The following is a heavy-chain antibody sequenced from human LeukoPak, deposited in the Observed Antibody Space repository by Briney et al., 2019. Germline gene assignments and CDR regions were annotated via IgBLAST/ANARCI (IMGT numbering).Heavy chain of an antibody. J-gene: IGHJ3*02. D-gene: IGHD6-19*01. V-gene: IGHV4-28*01. CDR2: IFYNGGA. CDR3: VRNQAEASNHGAMDI. CDR1: GYSITSSNC. Sequence: SETLSLTCTVSGYSITSSNCWGWIRQPPGKGLEWIGYIFYNGGAYYNTSLNSRVTMSIDASKNQFSLKLRSVTAVDTAMYYCVRNQAEASNHGAMDIWGQGTMVTVSS.